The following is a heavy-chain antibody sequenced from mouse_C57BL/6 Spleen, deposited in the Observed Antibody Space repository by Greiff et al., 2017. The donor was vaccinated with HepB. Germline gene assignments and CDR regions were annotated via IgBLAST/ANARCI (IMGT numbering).Heavy chain of an antibody. J-gene: IGHJ4*01. CDR3: ARYGNYGDAMDY. Sequence: QVHVKQPGAELVMPGASVKLSCKASGYTFTSYWMHWVKQRPGQGLEWIGEIDPSDSYTNYNQKFKGKSTLTVDKSSSTAYMQLSSLTSEDSAVYYCARYGNYGDAMDYWGQGTSVTVSS. D-gene: IGHD2-1*01. V-gene: IGHV1-69*01. CDR2: IDPSDSYT. CDR1: GYTFTSYW.